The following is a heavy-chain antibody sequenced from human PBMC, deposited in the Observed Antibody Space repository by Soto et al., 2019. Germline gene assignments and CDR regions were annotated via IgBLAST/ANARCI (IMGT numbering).Heavy chain of an antibody. J-gene: IGHJ6*02. Sequence: GGSLRLSCAASGFTLSSYAMSWVRQAPGKGLEWVSAISGSGGSTYYADSVKGRFTISRDNSKNTLYLQMNSLRAEDTAVYYCAKLRRSYYKGYYYGMDVWGQGTTVTVSS. CDR1: GFTLSSYA. D-gene: IGHD3-10*01. CDR3: AKLRRSYYKGYYYGMDV. V-gene: IGHV3-23*01. CDR2: ISGSGGST.